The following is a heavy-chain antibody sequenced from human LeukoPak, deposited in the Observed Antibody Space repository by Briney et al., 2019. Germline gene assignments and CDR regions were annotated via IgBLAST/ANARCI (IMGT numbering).Heavy chain of an antibody. Sequence: GASVKVSCKASGYNFTSYGISWVRQAPGQGLEWMGWIGAYNDNTNYAQKLQGRVTMTTDTSTSTAYMELRSLRSDDTAVYYCARDALYYYDSSGYYPSGDAFDIWGQGTMVTVSS. CDR3: ARDALYYYDSSGYYPSGDAFDI. V-gene: IGHV1-18*01. CDR2: IGAYNDNT. CDR1: GYNFTSYG. D-gene: IGHD3-22*01. J-gene: IGHJ3*02.